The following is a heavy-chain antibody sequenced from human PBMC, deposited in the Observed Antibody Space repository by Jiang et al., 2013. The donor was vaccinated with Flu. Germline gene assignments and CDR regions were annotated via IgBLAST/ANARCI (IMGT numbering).Heavy chain of an antibody. Sequence: VQLLESGGDVVQPGTSLRLSCAASGFTFSTYGMHWVRQAPGKGLQWVAVISYDGNKIDYADSVKGRFAISRDNSRNEVYLQMYSLGTEDTAVYYCAKRGPLWERNLDWYFDLWGRGTWSLSPQ. J-gene: IGHJ2*01. D-gene: IGHD1-26*01. V-gene: IGHV3-30*18. CDR3: AKRGPLWERNLDWYFDL. CDR1: GFTFSTYG. CDR2: ISYDGNKI.